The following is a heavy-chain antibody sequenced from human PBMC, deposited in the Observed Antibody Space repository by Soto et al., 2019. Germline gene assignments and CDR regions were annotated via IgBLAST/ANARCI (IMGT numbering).Heavy chain of an antibody. D-gene: IGHD2-2*01. Sequence: QLQLQESGSGLVKPSQTLSLTCAVAGVSISSGGDSWSWIRQPPGKGLEWIGYIYHSGSTYYNQCLKSPVTISVDRSNNQFSLKLSAVTAADTSVYYCARVPDRWGQGTLVTVSS. J-gene: IGHJ5*02. CDR3: ARVPDR. V-gene: IGHV4-30-2*01. CDR1: GVSISSGGDS. CDR2: IYHSGST.